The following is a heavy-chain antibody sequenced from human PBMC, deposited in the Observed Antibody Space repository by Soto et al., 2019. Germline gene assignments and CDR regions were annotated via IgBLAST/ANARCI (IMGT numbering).Heavy chain of an antibody. CDR2: IYYSGST. V-gene: IGHV4-39*01. CDR3: ASQLWFGELLWTEMGYYYGMDV. D-gene: IGHD3-10*01. CDR1: GGSMSSSSYD. Sequence: SETLSLTCTVSGGSMSSSSYDWGWIRQPPGKGLEWIGSIYYSGSTYYNPSLKSRVTISVDTSKNQFSLKLSSVTAADTPVYYCASQLWFGELLWTEMGYYYGMDVWGQGTTVTVSS. J-gene: IGHJ6*02.